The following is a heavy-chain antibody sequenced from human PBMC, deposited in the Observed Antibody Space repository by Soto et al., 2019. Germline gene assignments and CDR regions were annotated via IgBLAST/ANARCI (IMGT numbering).Heavy chain of an antibody. J-gene: IGHJ3*02. Sequence: ASVKVSCKASGYTFTSYAIHWVRQAPGQRLEWMGWINAGNGNTKYSQKFQGRVTITRDTSASTAYMELSSLRSEDTAVYYCARWPLIVVVPASAFDIWGQGTMVTVSS. CDR2: INAGNGNT. CDR1: GYTFTSYA. CDR3: ARWPLIVVVPASAFDI. V-gene: IGHV1-3*01. D-gene: IGHD2-2*01.